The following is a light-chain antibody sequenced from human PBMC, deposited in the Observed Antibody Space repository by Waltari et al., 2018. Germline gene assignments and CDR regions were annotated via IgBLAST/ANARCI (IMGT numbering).Light chain of an antibody. CDR1: QTVGTN. CDR2: NAA. Sequence: EIVMTQSPGKLSVSPGERVTLSRRASQTVGTNLAWYRHNPGQAPRLLFFNAANSATGIPDMFSASGSGTDFTLTISSLQSEDFAVYYCQQYDNWPPWTFGQGTKLEIK. CDR3: QQYDNWPPWT. J-gene: IGKJ1*01. V-gene: IGKV3-15*01.